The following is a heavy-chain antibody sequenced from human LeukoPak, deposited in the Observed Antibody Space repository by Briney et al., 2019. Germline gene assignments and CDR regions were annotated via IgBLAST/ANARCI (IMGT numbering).Heavy chain of an antibody. CDR3: ARGGQLNWFDP. J-gene: IGHJ5*02. Sequence: SETLSLTCSVSGGSVSSGSYYWSWIRQPPGKGLEWIGDIYYSGITNYNPSLKSRVTISVDTSKNQFSLRLTSVTAADTAMYYCARGGQLNWFDPWGQGTLVTVSS. D-gene: IGHD5-18*01. CDR2: IYYSGIT. V-gene: IGHV4-61*01. CDR1: GGSVSSGSYY.